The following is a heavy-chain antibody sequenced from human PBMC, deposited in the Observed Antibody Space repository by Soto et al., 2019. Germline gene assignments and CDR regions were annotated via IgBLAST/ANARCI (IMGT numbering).Heavy chain of an antibody. V-gene: IGHV1-2*04. D-gene: IGHD6-19*01. CDR2: INPNSGGT. Sequence: ASVKVSCKASGYTFTGYYRHWVRQAPGQGLEWMGWINPNSGGTNYAQKFQGWVTMTRDTSISTAYMELSRLRSDDTAVDYCATTYSSGWYGGGAFDIWGQGTMVTVSS. CDR1: GYTFTGYY. J-gene: IGHJ3*02. CDR3: ATTYSSGWYGGGAFDI.